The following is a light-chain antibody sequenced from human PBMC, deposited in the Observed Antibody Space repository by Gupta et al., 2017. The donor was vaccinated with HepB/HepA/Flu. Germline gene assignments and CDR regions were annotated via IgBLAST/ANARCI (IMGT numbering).Light chain of an antibody. Sequence: DIVMTQSPDSLAVSLGERATINCKSSQSVLYSSNNKNYLAWYQQKPGQPPKLLIYWASTRESGVPDRFSGRGSGTDFTLTIISLQAEDVAVYFCHQEASTPQTFGQGTKLEIK. CDR2: WAS. V-gene: IGKV4-1*01. J-gene: IGKJ1*01. CDR3: HQEASTPQT. CDR1: QSVLYSSNNKNY.